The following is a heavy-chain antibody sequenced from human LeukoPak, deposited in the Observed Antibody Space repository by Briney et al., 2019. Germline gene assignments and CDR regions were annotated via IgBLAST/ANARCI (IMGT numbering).Heavy chain of an antibody. J-gene: IGHJ3*02. D-gene: IGHD1/OR15-1a*01. Sequence: TGESLRLSCAASGFTFSDYYMTWIRQAPGKGLEWISYISTSAGTIYYADSVKGRFTISRDNAKNSLYLQMNSLRAEDTAVYYCAKPVNKLNLDAFDIWGQGTMVTVSS. CDR2: ISTSAGTI. CDR1: GFTFSDYY. CDR3: AKPVNKLNLDAFDI. V-gene: IGHV3-11*01.